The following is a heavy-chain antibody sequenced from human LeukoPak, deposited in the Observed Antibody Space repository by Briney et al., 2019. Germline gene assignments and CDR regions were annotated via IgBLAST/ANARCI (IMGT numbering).Heavy chain of an antibody. CDR2: ISGSGGST. CDR3: AKVVAGRYCSSTSCYTMAFDI. CDR1: GFTFSSYA. D-gene: IGHD2-2*02. V-gene: IGHV3-23*01. J-gene: IGHJ3*02. Sequence: TGGSLRLSCAASGFTFSSYAMSWVRQAPGKGLEWVSAISGSGGSTYYADSVKGRFTISRDNSKNTLYLQMNSLGAEDTAVYYCAKVVAGRYCSSTSCYTMAFDIWGQGTMVTVSS.